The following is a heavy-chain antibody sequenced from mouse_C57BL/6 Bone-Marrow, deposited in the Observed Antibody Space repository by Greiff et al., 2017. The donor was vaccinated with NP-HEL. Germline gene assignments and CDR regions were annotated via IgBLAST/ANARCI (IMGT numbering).Heavy chain of an antibody. CDR2: INYDGSST. Sequence: EVNVVESEGGLVQPGSSMKLSCTASGFTFSDYYMAWVRQVPEKGLEWVANINYDGSSTYYLDSLKSRFIISRDNAKNILYLQMSSLKSEDTATYYCARDSLYYYGSSYEGFYFDYWGRGTTLTVSS. J-gene: IGHJ2*01. CDR1: GFTFSDYY. V-gene: IGHV5-16*01. CDR3: ARDSLYYYGSSYEGFYFDY. D-gene: IGHD1-1*01.